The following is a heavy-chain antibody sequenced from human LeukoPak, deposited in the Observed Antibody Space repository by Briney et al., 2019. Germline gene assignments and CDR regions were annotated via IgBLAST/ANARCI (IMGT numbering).Heavy chain of an antibody. Sequence: SETLSLTCAVYGGSFSGYYWSWIRQPPGKGLEWIGEINHSGSTDYNPSLKSRVTISVDTSKNQFSLKLSSVTAADTAVYYCASKRYCSGGSCYSHYYYYYMDVWGKGTTVTVSS. CDR1: GGSFSGYY. J-gene: IGHJ6*03. V-gene: IGHV4-34*01. D-gene: IGHD2-15*01. CDR2: INHSGST. CDR3: ASKRYCSGGSCYSHYYYYYMDV.